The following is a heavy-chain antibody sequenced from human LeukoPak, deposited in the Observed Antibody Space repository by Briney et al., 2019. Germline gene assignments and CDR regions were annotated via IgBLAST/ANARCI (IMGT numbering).Heavy chain of an antibody. Sequence: GGSLRLSCAASGFTFSSFAMSWVRQAPGKGLEWASGISDSGGYTYYADSVKGRFTISRDNSKNTLYLQMNGLRAEDTAVYYCARDPNGDYIGAFDMWGRGTLVTVSS. V-gene: IGHV3-23*01. J-gene: IGHJ3*02. CDR1: GFTFSSFA. CDR2: ISDSGGYT. D-gene: IGHD4-17*01. CDR3: ARDPNGDYIGAFDM.